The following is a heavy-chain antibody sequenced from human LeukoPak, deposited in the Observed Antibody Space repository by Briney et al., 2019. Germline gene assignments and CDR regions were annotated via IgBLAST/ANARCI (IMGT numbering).Heavy chain of an antibody. D-gene: IGHD5-18*01. CDR1: GFTFSNYW. J-gene: IGHJ4*02. Sequence: GGSLRLSCAASGFTFSNYWMSWVRQAPGKGLEWVANIKQDGRETNYVDSVKGRFTISRDNAQNSLYLQMNSLRAEDTAVYYCARDRLTWIQLWTTADYWGQGTLVTVSS. CDR2: IKQDGRET. CDR3: ARDRLTWIQLWTTADY. V-gene: IGHV3-7*01.